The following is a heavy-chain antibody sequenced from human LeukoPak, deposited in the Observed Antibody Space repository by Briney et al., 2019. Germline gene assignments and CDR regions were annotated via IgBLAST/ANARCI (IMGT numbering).Heavy chain of an antibody. CDR3: ARERQSAAPDYYFDS. CDR1: GFTFNNYW. Sequence: QPGGSLRLSCAASGFTFNNYWMSWVRQAPGKGLEWVANIKDDGRETYYVGSVRGRFTISRDNAKNSLYLQMNSLRAEDTALYYCARERQSAAPDYYFDSWGQGTPVTVSS. J-gene: IGHJ4*02. D-gene: IGHD6-13*01. CDR2: IKDDGRET. V-gene: IGHV3-7*01.